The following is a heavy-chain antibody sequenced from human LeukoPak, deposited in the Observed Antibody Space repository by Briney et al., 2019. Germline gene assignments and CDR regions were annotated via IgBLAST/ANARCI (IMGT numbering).Heavy chain of an antibody. CDR2: FTAGGNTT. J-gene: IGHJ4*02. CDR3: AKVLSKIYIYGPFDY. V-gene: IGHV3-23*01. CDR1: GCTFRDYA. Sequence: GGSLRLSCAASGCTFRDYAMAWVRQAPGKGPEWVSTFTAGGNTTFYADSVKGRFIITRDNSKNTLYLQMNSLRAEDTAVYYCAKVLSKIYIYGPFDYWGQGSLVTVSS. D-gene: IGHD5-18*01.